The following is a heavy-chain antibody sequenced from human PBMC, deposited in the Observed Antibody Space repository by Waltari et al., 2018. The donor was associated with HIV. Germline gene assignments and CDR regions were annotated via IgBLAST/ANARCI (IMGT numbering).Heavy chain of an antibody. V-gene: IGHV1-2*06. CDR3: ARDVGSGWFP. J-gene: IGHJ4*02. CDR2: INPNSGDT. Sequence: QVHLVQSGAEVKKPGASVKVSCKASRYTFTGYYIHWVRQAPGKGLEWMGRINPNSGDTNYAQSFQGRVTMTRDTSISTVYMELTRLTSDDTALYYCARDVGSGWFPWGQGSLVTVSS. CDR1: RYTFTGYY. D-gene: IGHD6-19*01.